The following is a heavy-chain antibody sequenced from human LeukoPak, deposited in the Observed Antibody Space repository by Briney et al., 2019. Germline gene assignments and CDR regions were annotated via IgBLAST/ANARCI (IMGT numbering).Heavy chain of an antibody. CDR3: ARSGAYTAMAGDY. V-gene: IGHV1-2*04. D-gene: IGHD5-18*01. CDR1: GYTFTGYY. CDR2: INPNSGGT. Sequence: ASVKVSCKASGYTFTGYYTHWVRQAPGQGLEWMGWINPNSGGTNYAQKFQGWVTMTRDTSISTAYMELSRLRSDDTAVYYCARSGAYTAMAGDYWGQGTLVTVSS. J-gene: IGHJ4*02.